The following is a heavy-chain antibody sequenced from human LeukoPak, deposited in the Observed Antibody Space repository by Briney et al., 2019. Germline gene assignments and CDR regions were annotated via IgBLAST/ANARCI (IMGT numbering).Heavy chain of an antibody. CDR2: IYYSGST. CDR3: ARAFPFDDYGDPDAFDI. D-gene: IGHD4-17*01. Sequence: SETLSLTCTVSGVSMSSGAFYWGWVRQHPGKGLEWIGNIYYSGSTYYNPSLKSRVTISVDRSKNQFSLKLTSVTAADTAVYYCARAFPFDDYGDPDAFDIWGQGTMVTVSS. CDR1: GVSMSSGAFY. J-gene: IGHJ3*02. V-gene: IGHV4-30-4*08.